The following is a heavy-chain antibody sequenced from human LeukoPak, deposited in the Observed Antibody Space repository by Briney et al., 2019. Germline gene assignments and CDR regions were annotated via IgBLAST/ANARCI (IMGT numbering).Heavy chain of an antibody. CDR1: GGSISSYY. D-gene: IGHD2-2*01. CDR2: IYYSGST. J-gene: IGHJ5*02. V-gene: IGHV4-59*12. Sequence: PSETLSLTCTVSGGSISSYYWSWIRQPPGKGLEWIGYIYYSGSTNYNPSLKSRVTISVDTSKNQFSLKLSSVTAADTAVYYCARDARCSSTSCQGWFDPWGQGTLVTVSS. CDR3: ARDARCSSTSCQGWFDP.